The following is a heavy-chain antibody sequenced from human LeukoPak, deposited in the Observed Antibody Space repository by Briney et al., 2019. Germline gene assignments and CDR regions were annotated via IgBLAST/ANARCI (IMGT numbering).Heavy chain of an antibody. Sequence: ASETLSLTCTVSGGSISSSSYYWGWIRQPPGKGLEWIGSIYYSGNTYYNASLKSQVSISIDTSKNQFSLRLTSVTAADMAVYYCARQTGSGLFILPGGQGTLVTVSS. V-gene: IGHV4-39*01. CDR3: ARQTGSGLFILP. D-gene: IGHD3/OR15-3a*01. CDR2: IYYSGNT. J-gene: IGHJ4*02. CDR1: GGSISSSSYY.